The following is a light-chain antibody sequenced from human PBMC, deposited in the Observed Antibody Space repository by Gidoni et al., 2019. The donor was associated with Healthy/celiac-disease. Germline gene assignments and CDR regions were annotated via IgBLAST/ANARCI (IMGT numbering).Light chain of an antibody. V-gene: IGKV3-11*01. CDR2: DAS. CDR1: QSVSSY. Sequence: EIVLTQSPATLSLSPGERATLSCRASQSVSSYLAGYQQKPGQAPRLLIYDASNRATGIPARFSGSGSGTDFTLTISSLEPEDFAVYYCQQRSNWPPPFGQGTRLEIK. J-gene: IGKJ5*01. CDR3: QQRSNWPPP.